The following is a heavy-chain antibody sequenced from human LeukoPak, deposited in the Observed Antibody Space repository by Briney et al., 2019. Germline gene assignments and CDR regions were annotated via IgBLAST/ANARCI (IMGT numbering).Heavy chain of an antibody. CDR1: GGSISSYY. J-gene: IGHJ4*02. CDR3: ARERRDGYRVYFDY. CDR2: VYDSGST. V-gene: IGHV4-59*01. Sequence: SETLSLTCTVSGGSISSYYWSWIRQPPGKGLEWIGDVYDSGSTNYNPSLKSRVTISVDTSKNQFFLRLSSVTAADTAVYYCARERRDGYRVYFDYWGQGTLVTVSS. D-gene: IGHD5-24*01.